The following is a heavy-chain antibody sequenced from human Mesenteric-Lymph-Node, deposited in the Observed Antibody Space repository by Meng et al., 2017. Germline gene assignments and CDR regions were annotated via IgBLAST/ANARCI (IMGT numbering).Heavy chain of an antibody. D-gene: IGHD3-16*01. CDR2: IPYVGTDK. CDR1: GFTFSHYP. J-gene: IGHJ4*01. Sequence: GESLKISCAASGFTFSHYPMHWVRQAPGKGLEWVAVIPYVGTDKYYADSVKGRFTISRDNSKNTLYLQMNSLRADDTAVYYCKRDLRDQNMMSFGGLGRPDYWGQGTLVTVSS. V-gene: IGHV3-30*04. CDR3: KRDLRDQNMMSFGGLGRPDY.